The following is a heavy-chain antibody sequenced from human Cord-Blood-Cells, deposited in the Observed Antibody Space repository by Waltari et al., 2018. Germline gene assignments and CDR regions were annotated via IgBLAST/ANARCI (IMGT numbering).Heavy chain of an antibody. Sequence: QVQLVQSGAEVKKPGASVKVSCKASGYTFTGYYMHWVRQAPGQGFEWMGWINPNSGGTNYAQKFQGWVTMTRDTSISTAYMELSRLRSDDTAVYYCARARDYDSSGFDYWRQGTLVTVSS. CDR2: INPNSGGT. CDR1: GYTFTGYY. J-gene: IGHJ4*02. D-gene: IGHD3-22*01. V-gene: IGHV1-2*04. CDR3: ARARDYDSSGFDY.